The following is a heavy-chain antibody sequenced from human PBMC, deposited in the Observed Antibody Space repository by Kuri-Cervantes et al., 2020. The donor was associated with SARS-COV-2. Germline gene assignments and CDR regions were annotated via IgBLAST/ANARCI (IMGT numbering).Heavy chain of an antibody. V-gene: IGHV3-7*03. CDR3: ARESRYVYGEFDF. J-gene: IGHJ4*02. D-gene: IGHD5-18*01. CDR1: GFIFSSYW. CDR2: IKQRGNEK. Sequence: GESLKISCAASGFIFSSYWMSWVRQVPGKGLEWVANIKQRGNEKYYVDSVKGRFTISRDNAQNSLYLEMNSLRGEDTAVYYCARESRYVYGEFDFWGQGTLGTVSS.